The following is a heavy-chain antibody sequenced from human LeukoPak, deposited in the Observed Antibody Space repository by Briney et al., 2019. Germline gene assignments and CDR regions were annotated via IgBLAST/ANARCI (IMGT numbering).Heavy chain of an antibody. CDR3: ARHEAEQQLGYYFDY. CDR2: IYYSGST. J-gene: IGHJ4*02. CDR1: GGSISSSSYY. V-gene: IGHV4-39*01. D-gene: IGHD6-13*01. Sequence: SETLSLTCTVSGGSISSSSYYWGWIRQPPGKGLEWIGSIYYSGSTYYNPSLKSRVTISVDTSKNQFSLKLSSVTAADTAVYYCARHEAEQQLGYYFDYWGQGTLVTVSS.